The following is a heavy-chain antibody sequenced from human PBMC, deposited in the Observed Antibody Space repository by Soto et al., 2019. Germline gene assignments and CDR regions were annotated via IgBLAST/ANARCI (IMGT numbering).Heavy chain of an antibody. CDR1: GFTFSSYS. J-gene: IGHJ4*02. V-gene: IGHV3-21*01. D-gene: IGHD3-10*01. CDR3: ARDSSSLWFGEKFDY. Sequence: PGGSLRLSCAASGFTFSSYSMNWVRQAPGKGLEWVSSISSSSSYIYYADSVKGRFTISRDNAKNSLYLQMNSLRAEDTAVYYCARDSSSLWFGEKFDYWGQGTLVTVSS. CDR2: ISSSSSYI.